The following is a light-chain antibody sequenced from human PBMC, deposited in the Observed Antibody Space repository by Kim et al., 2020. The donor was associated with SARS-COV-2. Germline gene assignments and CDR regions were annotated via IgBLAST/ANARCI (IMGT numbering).Light chain of an antibody. V-gene: IGKV2-30*02. Sequence: DVVMTQSPLSLPVTLGQPASISCRSSQSLVHSDGNTYLNWFQQRPGQSPRRIIYKVSNRDSGVPDRFSGSGSGTDFTLKISRVEAEDVGVYYCMQGSHWPLTFGGGTKVDIK. J-gene: IGKJ4*01. CDR1: QSLVHSDGNTY. CDR3: MQGSHWPLT. CDR2: KVS.